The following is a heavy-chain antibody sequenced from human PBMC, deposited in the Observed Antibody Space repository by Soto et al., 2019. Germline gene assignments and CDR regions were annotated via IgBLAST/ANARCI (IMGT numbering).Heavy chain of an antibody. V-gene: IGHV4-34*01. Sequence: SETLSLTCAVYGGSFSGYYWSWIRQPPGKGLEWIGEINHSGSTNYNPSLKSRVTISVDTSKNQFSLKLSSVTAADTAVYYCARVSGWYDTPDNYFDYWGQGTLVTVSS. J-gene: IGHJ4*02. CDR1: GGSFSGYY. D-gene: IGHD6-19*01. CDR3: ARVSGWYDTPDNYFDY. CDR2: INHSGST.